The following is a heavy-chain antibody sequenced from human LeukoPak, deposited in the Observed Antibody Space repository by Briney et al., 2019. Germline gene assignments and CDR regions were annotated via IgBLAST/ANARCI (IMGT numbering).Heavy chain of an antibody. CDR1: GFTFGNYW. V-gene: IGHV3-74*01. CDR3: VRDWDHFDFDS. CDR2: IKGDGSHT. D-gene: IGHD3-9*01. J-gene: IGHJ5*01. Sequence: GGSLRLSCAASGFTFGNYWMHWVRQAPGKGLVWVSRIKGDGSHTIYADSVKGRFTISRDNAKNTLCLQMKSLRAEDTAVYYCVRDWDHFDFDSWGQGTLVTVSS.